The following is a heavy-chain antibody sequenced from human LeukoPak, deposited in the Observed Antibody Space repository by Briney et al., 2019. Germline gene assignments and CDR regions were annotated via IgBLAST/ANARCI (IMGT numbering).Heavy chain of an antibody. CDR3: ASLYRVAVASGDY. CDR1: GGSFSGYY. CDR2: INHSGST. V-gene: IGHV4-34*01. Sequence: SETLSLTCAVYGGSFSGYYWSWIRQPPGKGLEWIGEINHSGSTNYNPSLKSRVTISVDTSKNQFSLKLSSVTAADTAVYYCASLYRVAVASGDYWGQGTLVTVS. D-gene: IGHD6-19*01. J-gene: IGHJ4*02.